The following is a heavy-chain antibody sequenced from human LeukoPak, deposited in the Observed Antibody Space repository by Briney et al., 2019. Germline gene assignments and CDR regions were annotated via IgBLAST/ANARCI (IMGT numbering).Heavy chain of an antibody. D-gene: IGHD4-17*01. J-gene: IGHJ6*02. Sequence: SETLSLTCAVYGGSFSGYYWSWIRQPPGKGLEWIGEINHSGSTNYSPSLKSRVTISVDTSKNQFSLKLSSVTAADTAVYYCASLHDYGDYRLLFYYYGMDVWGQGTTVTVSS. CDR2: INHSGST. CDR1: GGSFSGYY. CDR3: ASLHDYGDYRLLFYYYGMDV. V-gene: IGHV4-34*01.